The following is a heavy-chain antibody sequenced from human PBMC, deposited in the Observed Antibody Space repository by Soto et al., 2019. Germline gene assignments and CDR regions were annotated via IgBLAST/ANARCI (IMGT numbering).Heavy chain of an antibody. CDR2: IIPIFGTA. J-gene: IGHJ6*02. V-gene: IGHV1-69*01. D-gene: IGHD6-6*01. Sequence: QVQLVQSGAEVKKPGSSVKVSCKASGGTFSSYAISWVRQAPGQGLEWMGGIIPIFGTANYAQKFQGRVTITADESTSTAYMELSSLRSEDTAVYYCAAPSIAAHILDYYYGMDVWGQGTTVTVSS. CDR1: GGTFSSYA. CDR3: AAPSIAAHILDYYYGMDV.